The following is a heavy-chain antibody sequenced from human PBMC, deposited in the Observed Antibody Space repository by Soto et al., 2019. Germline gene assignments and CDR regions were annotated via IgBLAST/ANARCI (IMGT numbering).Heavy chain of an antibody. Sequence: QVQLVQSGAEVKKPGASVKVSCKASGYTFTNFGISWVRQAPGQGLEWMGWISAYNGNTNYAQKFQGRVTMTTDTSTRTAYMEVRSLGFDNTAVYFCARGGTRIDYWGQGTRVTVSS. CDR1: GYTFTNFG. CDR2: ISAYNGNT. D-gene: IGHD3-16*01. CDR3: ARGGTRIDY. V-gene: IGHV1-18*01. J-gene: IGHJ4*02.